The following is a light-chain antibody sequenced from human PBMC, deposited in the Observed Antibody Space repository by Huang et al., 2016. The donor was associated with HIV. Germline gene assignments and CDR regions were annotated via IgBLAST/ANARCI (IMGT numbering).Light chain of an antibody. Sequence: EIVLTQSPGTLSLSPGERATLSCRASQSVRSSYLDWYQQKPGQAPRLLIYGASSRATGIPDMFSGSGSGTDFTLTISILEPEDFAVYYWQQYGSSPETFGQGTKVEIK. V-gene: IGKV3-20*01. CDR2: GAS. J-gene: IGKJ1*01. CDR1: QSVRSSY. CDR3: QQYGSSPET.